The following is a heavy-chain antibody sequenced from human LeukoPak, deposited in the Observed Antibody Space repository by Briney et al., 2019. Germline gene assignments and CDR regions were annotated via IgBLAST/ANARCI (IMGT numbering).Heavy chain of an antibody. CDR3: ARVLIVLMVYAPPDY. CDR2: ISAYNGNT. D-gene: IGHD2-8*01. Sequence: ASVKVSCKTSGYTFTNYGISWVRQAPGLGLEWMGWISAYNGNTNYAQKVHGRVTMTTDTSTSTAYMGLRSLRFDDTAVYYCARVLIVLMVYAPPDYWGQGTLVTVSS. CDR1: GYTFTNYG. V-gene: IGHV1-18*01. J-gene: IGHJ4*02.